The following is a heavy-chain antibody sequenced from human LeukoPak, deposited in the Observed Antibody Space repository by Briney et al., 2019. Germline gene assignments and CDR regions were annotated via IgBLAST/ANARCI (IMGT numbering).Heavy chain of an antibody. Sequence: SETLSLTCTVSGGSISSYYWSWIRQPPGRGLEWIGYIYYSGSTNYNPSLKSRVTISVDTSKNQFSLKLSSVTAADTAVYYCARGWYSSSSDFDYWGQGTLVTVSS. D-gene: IGHD6-6*01. CDR2: IYYSGST. J-gene: IGHJ4*02. CDR3: ARGWYSSSSDFDY. CDR1: GGSISSYY. V-gene: IGHV4-59*01.